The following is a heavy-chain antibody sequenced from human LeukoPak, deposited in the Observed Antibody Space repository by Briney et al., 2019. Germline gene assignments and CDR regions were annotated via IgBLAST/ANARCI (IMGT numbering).Heavy chain of an antibody. CDR3: ARHPYSGSYHFDY. Sequence: ASVKVSCKASGYIFTDYYMHWVRQAPGQGLEWMGWINPNNGGTNSAQKFQGRVTMTRDTSISTAYMELSRLTSDDTAVYYCARHPYSGSYHFDYWGQGTLVTVSS. D-gene: IGHD1-26*01. CDR2: INPNNGGT. V-gene: IGHV1-2*02. J-gene: IGHJ4*02. CDR1: GYIFTDYY.